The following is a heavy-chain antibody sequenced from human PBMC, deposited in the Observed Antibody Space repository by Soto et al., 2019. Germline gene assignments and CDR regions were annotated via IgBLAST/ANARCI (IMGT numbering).Heavy chain of an antibody. CDR1: GDSIYTTSYY. CDR2: AYYGLNT. J-gene: IGHJ6*02. D-gene: IGHD2-15*01. V-gene: IGHV4-39*01. Sequence: SETLSLTCNVSGDSIYTTSYYWGWVRQRPGGGLQWTGSAYYGLNTSSTPSLGSRFTLSLDMSTNHVSLEVTSVAAADTAVYYCARHPVTSPVHSHYGMDVWGQGTTVTVSS. CDR3: ARHPVTSPVHSHYGMDV.